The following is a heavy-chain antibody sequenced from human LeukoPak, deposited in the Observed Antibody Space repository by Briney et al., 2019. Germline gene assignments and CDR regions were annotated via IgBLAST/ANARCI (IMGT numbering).Heavy chain of an antibody. V-gene: IGHV4-59*08. CDR1: GGSISSYY. Sequence: SETLSLTCTVSGGSISSYYWSWIRQPPGKGLEWIGYISYSGSTDYNPSLKSRVTISLDTSKNQFSLKLRFVTAADTAVYYCARTYSSGAFDIWGQGTMVTVSS. CDR2: ISYSGST. J-gene: IGHJ3*02. D-gene: IGHD6-25*01. CDR3: ARTYSSGAFDI.